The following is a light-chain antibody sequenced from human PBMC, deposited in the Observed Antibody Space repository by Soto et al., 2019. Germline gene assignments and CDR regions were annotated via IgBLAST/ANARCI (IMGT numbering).Light chain of an antibody. CDR3: QQYNSYSWT. J-gene: IGKJ1*01. V-gene: IGKV1-5*03. Sequence: DIQITQSPSPLSASLGDRVTLTCRASQSISSWLAWYQQKPGKAPKLLIYKASSLESGVPSRFSGSGSGTEFTLTISSLQPDDFATYYCQQYNSYSWTFGQGTKVDIK. CDR1: QSISSW. CDR2: KAS.